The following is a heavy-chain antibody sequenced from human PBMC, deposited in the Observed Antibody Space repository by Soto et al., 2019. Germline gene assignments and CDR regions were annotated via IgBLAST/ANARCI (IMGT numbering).Heavy chain of an antibody. CDR1: GFTFNTYG. V-gene: IGHV3-30*18. D-gene: IGHD1-7*01. J-gene: IGHJ4*02. Sequence: QVQRLESGGGVVQPGKSLRLSCAASGFTFNTYGMNWVRQAAGKGPEGVAVIANDGRNKYYADSVKGRFTISRDNYKNTMYLQMNSPRAYYTAVYYYANWNYAQSDWGQGTLVTVSS. CDR3: ANWNYAQSD. CDR2: IANDGRNK.